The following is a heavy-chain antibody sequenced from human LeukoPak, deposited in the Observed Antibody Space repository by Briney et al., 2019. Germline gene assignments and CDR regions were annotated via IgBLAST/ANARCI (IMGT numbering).Heavy chain of an antibody. Sequence: PSETLSLTCTVSGGSISSYYWSWIRQPAGKGLEWIGRIYTSGSTNYNPSLKSPVTMSVDTSKNQFSLKLSSVTAADTAVYYCARDLVRGSYKKKDAFDIWGQGTMVTVSS. D-gene: IGHD1-26*01. CDR3: ARDLVRGSYKKKDAFDI. J-gene: IGHJ3*02. V-gene: IGHV4-4*07. CDR1: GGSISSYY. CDR2: IYTSGST.